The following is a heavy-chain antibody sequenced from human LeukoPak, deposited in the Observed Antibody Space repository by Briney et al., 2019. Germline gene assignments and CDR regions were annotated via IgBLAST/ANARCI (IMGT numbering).Heavy chain of an antibody. CDR3: ARDLDPYSSGWQGDYYYYMDV. V-gene: IGHV3-48*04. CDR1: GFTFSSYA. D-gene: IGHD6-19*01. Sequence: QPGGSLRLSCAASGFTFSSYAMSWVRQAPGKGLEWVSYISSSGSTIYYADSVKGRFTISRDNAKNSLYLQMNSLRAEDTAVYYCARDLDPYSSGWQGDYYYYMDVWGKGTTVTVSS. CDR2: ISSSGSTI. J-gene: IGHJ6*03.